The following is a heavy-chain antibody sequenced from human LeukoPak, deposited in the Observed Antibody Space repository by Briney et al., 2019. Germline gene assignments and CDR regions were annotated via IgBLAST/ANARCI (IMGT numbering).Heavy chain of an antibody. J-gene: IGHJ4*02. V-gene: IGHV3-11*01. CDR1: GFTFSDCY. CDR3: AREKGTLSTSSRFDY. Sequence: PGGSLRLSCAASGFTFSDCYMSWIRQAPGKGLEWVSYISSSGSTIYYADSVKGRFTISRDNAKNSLYLQMNSLRAEDTAVYYCAREKGTLSTSSRFDYWGQGTLVTVSS. D-gene: IGHD6-6*01. CDR2: ISSSGSTI.